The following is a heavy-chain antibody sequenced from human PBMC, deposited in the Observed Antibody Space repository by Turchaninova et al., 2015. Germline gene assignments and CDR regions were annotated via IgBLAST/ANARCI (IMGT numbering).Heavy chain of an antibody. J-gene: IGHJ4*02. CDR1: GFPFDDSA. CDR2: VNWKRNTI. Sequence: EVQLVESGGGLVQPGRSLRLSCAASGFPFDDSAMHWVRQAPGKGLAWVAGVNWKRNTIGYADXXXGRXXXSXEXAKCXLYVXXNSLXXEDTAMYYXXXGPRVVVVAXVIDXXGQGXLVTVXS. V-gene: IGHV3-9*01. D-gene: IGHD2-15*01. CDR3: XXGPRVVVVAXVIDX.